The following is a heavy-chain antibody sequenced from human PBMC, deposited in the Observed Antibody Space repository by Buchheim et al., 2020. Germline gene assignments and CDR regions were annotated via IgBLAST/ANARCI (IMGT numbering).Heavy chain of an antibody. Sequence: EVQLVESGGGLVQPGGSLRLSCAASGFTFSSYWMHWVRQAPGKGLVWVSRINSDGSSTSYADSVKGRFTISRDNSKNTLYLQMNSLRAEDTAVYYCAKTGALSAYGPSMIVKGWYFDLWGRGTL. V-gene: IGHV3-74*01. CDR1: GFTFSSYW. J-gene: IGHJ2*01. CDR3: AKTGALSAYGPSMIVKGWYFDL. CDR2: INSDGSST. D-gene: IGHD3-22*01.